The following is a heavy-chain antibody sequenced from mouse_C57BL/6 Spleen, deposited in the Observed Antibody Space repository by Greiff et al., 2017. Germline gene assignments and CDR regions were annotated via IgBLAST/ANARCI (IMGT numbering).Heavy chain of an antibody. D-gene: IGHD2-1*01. CDR2: IDPNNGGT. V-gene: IGHV1-18*01. J-gene: IGHJ3*01. CDR1: GYTFTDYN. Sequence: VQLKESGPELVKPGSSVKISCKASGYTFTDYNMDWVKQSHGQSLEWIGDIDPNNGGTIYNQQFKGKATLTVAKSSRTAYMEVRSLTSEDTAVDECASAGGHGNSFAYWGQGTVVTVSA. CDR3: ASAGGHGNSFAY.